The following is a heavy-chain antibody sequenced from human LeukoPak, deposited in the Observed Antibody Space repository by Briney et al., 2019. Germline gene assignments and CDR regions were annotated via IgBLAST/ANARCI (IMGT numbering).Heavy chain of an antibody. Sequence: GRSLRLSCAASGFTFSSYGMRWVRQAPGKGLEWVAVISYDGSNKYYADSVKGRFTISRDNSKNTLYLQMNSLRAEDTAVYYCAKGHDGYNYGGAFDYWGQGTLVTVSS. V-gene: IGHV3-30*18. CDR2: ISYDGSNK. J-gene: IGHJ4*02. CDR1: GFTFSSYG. D-gene: IGHD5-24*01. CDR3: AKGHDGYNYGGAFDY.